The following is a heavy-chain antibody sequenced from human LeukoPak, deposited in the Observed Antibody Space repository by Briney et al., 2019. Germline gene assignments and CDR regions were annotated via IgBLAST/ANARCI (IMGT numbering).Heavy chain of an antibody. CDR3: ARPSSGY. J-gene: IGHJ4*02. CDR2: INHSGST. CDR1: GGSFSGYY. V-gene: IGHV4-34*01. Sequence: SETLSLTCAVCGGSFSGYYWSWIRQPPGKGLEWIGEINHSGSTNYNPSLKSRVTISVDTSRNQFSLKLSSVTAADTAVYYCARPSSGYWGQGTLVTVSS. D-gene: IGHD3-22*01.